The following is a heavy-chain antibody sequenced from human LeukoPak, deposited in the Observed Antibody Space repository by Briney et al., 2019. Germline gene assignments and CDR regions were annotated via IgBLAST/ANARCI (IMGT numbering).Heavy chain of an antibody. CDR2: ISSSSSYI. J-gene: IGHJ4*02. CDR1: GFTLSPYS. V-gene: IGHV3-21*01. D-gene: IGHD1-26*01. CDR3: ARANTSGNYYFDS. Sequence: PGGSLRLSCAASGFTLSPYSMNWVRQAPGKGLEWVSSISSSSSYIYYADAVKGRFTISRDNAKESLYLQMNSLRVEDTAVYYCARANTSGNYYFDSWGQGTLVTVSS.